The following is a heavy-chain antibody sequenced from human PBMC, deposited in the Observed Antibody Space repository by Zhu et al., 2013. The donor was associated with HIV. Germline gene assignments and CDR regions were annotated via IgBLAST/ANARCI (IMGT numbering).Heavy chain of an antibody. J-gene: IGHJ4*02. Sequence: QVILVQSGAELKKPGASAQISCKTSGYIFTDYYIYWVRQAPGQGLEWMGWINPKNGVTNYAQKFQGFITMTRDTSMKTVYMEMIRLTFEDTATFYCVRGYYGSGTYYGRDYWGQGTLITVSA. D-gene: IGHD3-10*01. V-gene: IGHV1-2*04. CDR2: INPKNGVT. CDR1: GYIFTDYY. CDR3: VRGYYGSGTYYGRDY.